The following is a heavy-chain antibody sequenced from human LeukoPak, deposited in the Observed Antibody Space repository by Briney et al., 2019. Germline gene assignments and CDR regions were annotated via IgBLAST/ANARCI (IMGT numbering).Heavy chain of an antibody. V-gene: IGHV3-7*01. J-gene: IGHJ6*02. D-gene: IGHD2-21*02. CDR1: AFIFSGHW. CDR3: ARYCGGDCYGMDV. Sequence: PGGSLRLSCEGSAFIFSGHWMNWVRQTPGKGLEWVANIKQDGSEKDYVDSVKGRLTISRDNPKNSLYLQMNSLRAEDTAVYYCARYCGGDCYGMDVWGQGTTVTVSS. CDR2: IKQDGSEK.